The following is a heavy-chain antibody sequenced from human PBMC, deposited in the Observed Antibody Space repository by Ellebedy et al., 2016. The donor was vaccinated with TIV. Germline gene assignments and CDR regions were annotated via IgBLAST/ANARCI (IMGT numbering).Heavy chain of an antibody. V-gene: IGHV3-48*01. CDR1: GFSFSNYN. D-gene: IGHD4-23*01. Sequence: GESLKISCAASGFSFSNYNMNWVRQAPGKGLEWVSCISSGSSTIYYADSVKGRFTISRDNSKDTLYLQMNSLRAEDTAIYYCARDPVGVGPAFDVWGQGTMVTVSS. CDR2: ISSGSSTI. J-gene: IGHJ3*01. CDR3: ARDPVGVGPAFDV.